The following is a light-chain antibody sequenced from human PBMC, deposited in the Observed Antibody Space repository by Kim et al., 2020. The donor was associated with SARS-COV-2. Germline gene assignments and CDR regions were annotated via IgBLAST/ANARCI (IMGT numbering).Light chain of an antibody. CDR3: QAWDSSTEV. CDR1: KVGDKY. Sequence: VSPGQTASITCSGDKVGDKYACWYQQKPGRSPVLVIYQDSKRPSGIPERFSGSNSGNTATLTISGTQAMDEADYYCQAWDSSTEVFGGGTQLTVL. CDR2: QDS. V-gene: IGLV3-1*01. J-gene: IGLJ3*02.